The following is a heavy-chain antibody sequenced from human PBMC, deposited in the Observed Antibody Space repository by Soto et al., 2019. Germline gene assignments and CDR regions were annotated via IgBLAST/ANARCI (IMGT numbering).Heavy chain of an antibody. J-gene: IGHJ5*02. Sequence: GGSLRLSCAASGFTFSRYSMNWVRQAPGKGVEWVSSISRSSSHIHYADSVKCRSTICRDSAKNSLYLQMNSLRAEDTAVYYCARGGIVLVPAGLNWFEHWRQGTLVTVSS. D-gene: IGHD2-2*01. V-gene: IGHV3-21*01. CDR2: ISRSSSHI. CDR1: GFTFSRYS. CDR3: ARGGIVLVPAGLNWFEH.